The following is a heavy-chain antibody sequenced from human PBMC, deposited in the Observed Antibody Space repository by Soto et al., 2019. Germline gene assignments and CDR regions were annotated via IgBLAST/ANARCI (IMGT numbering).Heavy chain of an antibody. Sequence: SVKVSCKASGGTFSSYAISWVRQAPGQGLEWMGGIIPIFGTANYAQKFQGRVTITTDESTSTAYMELSSLRSEDTAVYYCARDQGYFRGYNWNRDAFDIWGQGTMVTVSS. J-gene: IGHJ3*02. CDR2: IIPIFGTA. D-gene: IGHD1-20*01. CDR3: ARDQGYFRGYNWNRDAFDI. V-gene: IGHV1-69*05. CDR1: GGTFSSYA.